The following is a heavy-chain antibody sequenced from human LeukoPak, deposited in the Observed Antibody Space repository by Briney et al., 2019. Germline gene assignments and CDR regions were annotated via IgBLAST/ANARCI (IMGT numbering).Heavy chain of an antibody. Sequence: QPGGSLRLSCAASGFTFSSYAMSWVRQAPGKGLEWVSAISGSGGSTYYADSVKGRFTISRDNSKNTLYLQMNSLRAEDTAVYYCAKDNQLAYCGGDCYFPDYYYYYMDVWGKGTTVIVSS. CDR1: GFTFSSYA. J-gene: IGHJ6*03. D-gene: IGHD2-21*01. V-gene: IGHV3-23*01. CDR3: AKDNQLAYCGGDCYFPDYYYYYMDV. CDR2: ISGSGGST.